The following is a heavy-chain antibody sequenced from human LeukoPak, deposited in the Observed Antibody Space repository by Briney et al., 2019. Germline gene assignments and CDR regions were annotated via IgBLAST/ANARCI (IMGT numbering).Heavy chain of an antibody. CDR1: GYSISSGYY. D-gene: IGHD2-2*02. J-gene: IGHJ4*02. CDR2: IYHSGST. Sequence: SETLSLTCAVSGYSISSGYYWGWIRQPPGKGLEWIGSIYHSGSTYYNPSLKSRVTISVDTSKNQFSLKLSSVTAADTAVYYWARDGRYCSSTSCYTGAYFDYWGQGTLVTVSS. CDR3: ARDGRYCSSTSCYTGAYFDY. V-gene: IGHV4-38-2*02.